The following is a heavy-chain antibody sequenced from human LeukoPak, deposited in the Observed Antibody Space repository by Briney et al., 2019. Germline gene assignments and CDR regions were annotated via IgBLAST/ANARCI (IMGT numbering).Heavy chain of an antibody. D-gene: IGHD5-12*01. CDR3: ARDGYSGYEGGNWFDP. CDR2: ISAYNGNT. CDR1: GYTLTELS. V-gene: IGHV1-18*01. J-gene: IGHJ5*02. Sequence: GASVKVSCKVSGYTLTELSMHWVRQAPGQGLEWMGWISAYNGNTNYAQKLQGRVTMTTDTSTSTAYMELRSLRSDDTAVYYCARDGYSGYEGGNWFDPWGQGTLVTVSS.